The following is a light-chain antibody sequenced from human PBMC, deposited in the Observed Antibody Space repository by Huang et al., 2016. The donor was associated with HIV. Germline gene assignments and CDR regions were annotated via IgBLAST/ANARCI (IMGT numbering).Light chain of an antibody. Sequence: DIQMTQSPSTLSASIGDRVPITCRASQTITWWLAWYQQKPGKAPKVLIYKAASLESGVPSRFIVSGAGTEFTLTISSLQPDDFATYYCQQYNAYPWTFGQGTKVEI. CDR2: KAA. CDR1: QTITWW. J-gene: IGKJ1*01. V-gene: IGKV1-5*03. CDR3: QQYNAYPWT.